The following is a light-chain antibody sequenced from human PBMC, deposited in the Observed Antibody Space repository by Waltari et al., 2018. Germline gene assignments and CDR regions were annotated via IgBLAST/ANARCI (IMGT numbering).Light chain of an antibody. V-gene: IGKV1-5*03. CDR3: QQYNSYSRT. CDR2: KAS. Sequence: DIQMTQSPSTLSASVGDRVTITCRASQSISSWLAWYQQKPGKAPKLLIYKASSLESGVQSRFSGSGSGTEFNLTISRMQPYDFATYYCQQYNSYSRTLGQGTKVEIK. CDR1: QSISSW. J-gene: IGKJ1*01.